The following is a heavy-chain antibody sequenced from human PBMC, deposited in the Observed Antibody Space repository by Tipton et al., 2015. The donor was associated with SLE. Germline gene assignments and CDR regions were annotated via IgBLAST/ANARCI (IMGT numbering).Heavy chain of an antibody. Sequence: TLSLTCALYGGSFSGYYWTWVRQPPGKGLEAIGYIYYTGDTNYNPSLKSRVTISIDTSKNQFSLKLSSVTAADTAVYYCAEYTGWAFDYWGQGALVTVSS. J-gene: IGHJ4*02. CDR1: GGSFSGYY. CDR2: IYYTGDT. CDR3: AEYTGWAFDY. V-gene: IGHV4-59*12. D-gene: IGHD6-19*01.